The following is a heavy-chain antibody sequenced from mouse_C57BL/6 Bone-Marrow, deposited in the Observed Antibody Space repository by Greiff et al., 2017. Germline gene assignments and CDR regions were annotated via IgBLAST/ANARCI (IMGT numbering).Heavy chain of an antibody. V-gene: IGHV1-55*01. CDR1: GYTFTSYW. D-gene: IGHD2-3*01. CDR2: IYPGSGRN. J-gene: IGHJ2*01. Sequence: QVQLQQPGAELVKPGASVKMSCKASGYTFTSYWITWVKQRPGQGLEWIGDIYPGSGRNNYNEKFKSKATLTVDTSSSTAYMQLSSLTSEDASVYDCARREPYDGYYSVYFDYWGQGTTLTVSS. CDR3: ARREPYDGYYSVYFDY.